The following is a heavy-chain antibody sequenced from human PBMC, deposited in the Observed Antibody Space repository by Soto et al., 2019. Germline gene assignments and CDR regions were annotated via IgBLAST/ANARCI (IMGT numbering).Heavy chain of an antibody. CDR3: VGGSASGVDH. D-gene: IGHD6-6*01. CDR1: TYTYNTHY. Sequence: ASVKVSGKSSTYTYNTHYIHWVRQAPGQGLEWVGVINPSVGSTNYAQKFQGRVTMTRDTSTTTFYMEVTSLTSEDTAVYYCVGGSASGVDHWGQGTLVTVSS. V-gene: IGHV1-46*02. J-gene: IGHJ4*02. CDR2: INPSVGST.